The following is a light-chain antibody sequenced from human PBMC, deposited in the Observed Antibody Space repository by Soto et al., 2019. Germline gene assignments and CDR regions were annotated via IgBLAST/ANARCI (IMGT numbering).Light chain of an antibody. J-gene: IGLJ2*01. V-gene: IGLV2-8*01. CDR1: SSDVGGYNY. CDR3: SSYAASNNLGV. Sequence: QSALTQPPSASGSPGQSVTISCIGTSSDVGGYNYVSWYQQHPGKAPKLMIYEVSKRPSGVPDRFSGSKSGNTASLTVAGLQAGDEADYSCSSYAASNNLGVFGGGTTQTVL. CDR2: EVS.